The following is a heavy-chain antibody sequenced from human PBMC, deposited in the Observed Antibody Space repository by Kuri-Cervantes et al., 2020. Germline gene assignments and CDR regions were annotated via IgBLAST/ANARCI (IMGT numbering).Heavy chain of an antibody. J-gene: IGHJ4*02. CDR3: ARLPDSRGPLHFDY. CDR1: GYSLTSYW. V-gene: IGHV5-51*01. D-gene: IGHD6-19*01. CDR2: IYPGDSDT. Sequence: GSLKISCKGSGYSLTSYWIGWVRQMPGKGLEWMGIIYPGDSDTRYSPSFQGQVTISTDKSISTAYLQWSSLKASDTAMYFCARLPDSRGPLHFDYWGQGALVTVSS.